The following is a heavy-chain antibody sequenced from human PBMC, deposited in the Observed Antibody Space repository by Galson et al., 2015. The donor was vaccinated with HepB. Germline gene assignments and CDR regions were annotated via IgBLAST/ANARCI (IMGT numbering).Heavy chain of an antibody. J-gene: IGHJ4*02. CDR3: TRLGDFSGYSSK. Sequence: SLRLSCAASGFTFSGSAIHWVRQASGKGPEWVGRIRSKTTNYATPYVPSLKGRFTISRDDSKNMAYLHIKSLKTEDTAVYYCTRLGDFSGYSSKWGQGTLVTVSA. D-gene: IGHD6-19*01. CDR2: IRSKTTNYAT. V-gene: IGHV3-73*01. CDR1: GFTFSGSA.